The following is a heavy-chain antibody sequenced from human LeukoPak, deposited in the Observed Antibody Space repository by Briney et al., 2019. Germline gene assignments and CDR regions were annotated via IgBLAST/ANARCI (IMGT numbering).Heavy chain of an antibody. V-gene: IGHV1-46*01. CDR1: GYTFTSYY. J-gene: IGHJ4*02. Sequence: ASVKVSCKASGYTFTSYYMHWVRQAPGQGLEWMGIINPSGGSTSYAQKFQGRVTMTRDTSTSTVYMELSSLRSEDTAVYYCARGEDIVVVPAAMKDYWGQGTLVIVSS. D-gene: IGHD2-2*01. CDR2: INPSGGST. CDR3: ARGEDIVVVPAAMKDY.